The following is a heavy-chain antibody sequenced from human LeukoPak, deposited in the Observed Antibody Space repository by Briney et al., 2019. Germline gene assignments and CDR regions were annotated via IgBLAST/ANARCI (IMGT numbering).Heavy chain of an antibody. Sequence: ASVKVSCKASGYTFTSYAMHWVRQAPGQRLEWMGWINAGNGNTKYSQKFQGRVTITRDTSASTAYMELSSLRSEDTAVYYCARVDYGDFYFDYWGQGTLVTVSS. J-gene: IGHJ4*02. CDR2: INAGNGNT. CDR1: GYTFTSYA. CDR3: ARVDYGDFYFDY. D-gene: IGHD4-17*01. V-gene: IGHV1-3*01.